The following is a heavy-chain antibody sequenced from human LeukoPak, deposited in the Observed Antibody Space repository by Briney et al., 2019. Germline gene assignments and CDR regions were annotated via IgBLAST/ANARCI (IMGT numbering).Heavy chain of an antibody. CDR2: INTNTGNP. CDR1: GYTFTSSA. Sequence: ASVKVSCKASGYTFTSSALNWVRQAPGQGLEWMGWINTNTGNPTYAQGFTGRFVFSLDTSVSTAYLQISSLKAEDTAVYYCATDIKKGDCGCFDYWGQGTLVTVSS. D-gene: IGHD2-21*02. V-gene: IGHV7-4-1*02. CDR3: ATDIKKGDCGCFDY. J-gene: IGHJ4*02.